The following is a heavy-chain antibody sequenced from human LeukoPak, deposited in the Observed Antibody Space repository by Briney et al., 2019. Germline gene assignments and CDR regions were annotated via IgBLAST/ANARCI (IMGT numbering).Heavy chain of an antibody. V-gene: IGHV3-23*03. CDR3: ARDRGDTSGWPIIDY. CDR1: GFTFSSYA. D-gene: IGHD6-19*01. CDR2: IQSGST. J-gene: IGHJ4*02. Sequence: PGGSLRLSCAASGFTFSSYAMSWVRQAPGKGLEWVSLIQSGSTHYADSVKGRFTISRDNSKNTLYLQMNSLRAEDTAVYYCARDRGDTSGWPIIDYWGQGTLVTVSS.